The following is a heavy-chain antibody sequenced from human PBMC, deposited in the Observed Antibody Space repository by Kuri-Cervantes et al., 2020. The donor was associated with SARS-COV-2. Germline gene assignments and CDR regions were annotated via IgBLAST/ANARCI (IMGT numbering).Heavy chain of an antibody. Sequence: GESLKISCKCAGYSFTSYWIGWVRQMPGKGLEWMGIIYPGDSDTRYSPSFQGQVTISDDKSISTAYLQWSSLKASDTAMYYCAGHVVGANKEFDYWGQGTLVTVSS. D-gene: IGHD1-26*01. J-gene: IGHJ4*02. CDR2: IYPGDSDT. CDR3: AGHVVGANKEFDY. V-gene: IGHV5-51*01. CDR1: GYSFTSYW.